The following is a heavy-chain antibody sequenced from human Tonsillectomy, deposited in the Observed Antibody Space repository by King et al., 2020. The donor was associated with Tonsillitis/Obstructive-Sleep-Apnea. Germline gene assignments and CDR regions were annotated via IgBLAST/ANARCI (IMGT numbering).Heavy chain of an antibody. V-gene: IGHV3-30*01. CDR1: RFTFSSYA. J-gene: IGHJ3*02. D-gene: IGHD2-15*01. CDR2: ISYDGGNK. CDR3: AREDGYCSGGSCYSKAFDI. Sequence: QLVQSGGGVVQPGRSLRLSCAASRFTFSSYAMHWVRQVPGKGLEWVAVISYDGGNKYYADSVKGRFTSSRDNSKNTLYLQMNSLRAEDTAVYYCAREDGYCSGGSCYSKAFDIWGQGTMVTVSS.